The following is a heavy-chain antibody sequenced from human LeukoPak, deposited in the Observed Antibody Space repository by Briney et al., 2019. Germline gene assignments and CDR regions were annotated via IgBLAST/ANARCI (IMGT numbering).Heavy chain of an antibody. J-gene: IGHJ6*02. Sequence: PGGSLRLSCVASGFTFSGSAMHWVRQASGKGLEWVGRIRSKANSYATAYTASVEGRFTISRDDSKNTAYLQMNNLKTEDTAVYYCTRGSVSGNYYGMDVWGQGTTVTVSS. V-gene: IGHV3-73*01. D-gene: IGHD2-15*01. CDR2: IRSKANSYAT. CDR1: GFTFSGSA. CDR3: TRGSVSGNYYGMDV.